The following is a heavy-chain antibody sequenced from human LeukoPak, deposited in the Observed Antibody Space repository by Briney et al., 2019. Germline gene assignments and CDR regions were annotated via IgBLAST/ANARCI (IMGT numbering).Heavy chain of an antibody. V-gene: IGHV4-39*07. CDR2: IYYSGST. J-gene: IGHJ6*03. CDR1: GCSISSRRYY. Sequence: SETLSLTCTVSGCSISSRRYYWGWIRQPPVKGLEWIVSIYYSGSTYYNPSLKSRVTISVDTSKNQFSLKLSSVTAADTAVYYCARGSSGWYYYYYYMDVWGKGTTVTVSS. CDR3: ARGSSGWYYYYYYMDV. D-gene: IGHD6-19*01.